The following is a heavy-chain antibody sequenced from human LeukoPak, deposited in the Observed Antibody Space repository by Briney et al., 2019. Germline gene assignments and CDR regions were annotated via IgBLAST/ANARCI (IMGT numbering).Heavy chain of an antibody. V-gene: IGHV3-7*01. J-gene: IGHJ6*03. CDR3: ARDSHYYDSSGLISTKYYYYYMDV. CDR2: IKQDGSEK. CDR1: GFTFSSYW. D-gene: IGHD3-22*01. Sequence: GGSLRLSCAASGFTFSSYWMSWVRQAPGKGLEWVANIKQDGSEKYYVDSVKGRFTISRDNAKNSRYLQMNSLRAEDTAVYYCARDSHYYDSSGLISTKYYYYYMDVWGKGTSVTVSS.